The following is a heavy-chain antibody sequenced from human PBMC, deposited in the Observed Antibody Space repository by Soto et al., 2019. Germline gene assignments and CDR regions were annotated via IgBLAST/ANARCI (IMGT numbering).Heavy chain of an antibody. CDR1: GFTFGDYE. CDR3: ATMSGLYEADAFAM. D-gene: IGHD6-19*01. V-gene: IGHV3-11*01. CDR2: LSRSGNTI. Sequence: QVQLVESGGGLVQPGGSLRLSCAASGFTFGDYEMSWIRQAAGKGPEWVSFLSRSGNTIYYADSVKGRFSISRDNAENSLYLQMESLRVEDTATYFCATMSGLYEADAFAMWGQGTMVTVSA. J-gene: IGHJ3*02.